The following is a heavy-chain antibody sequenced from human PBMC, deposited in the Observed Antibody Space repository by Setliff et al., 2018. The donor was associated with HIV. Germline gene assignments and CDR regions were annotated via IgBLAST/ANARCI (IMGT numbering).Heavy chain of an antibody. CDR3: ARFALGSRTDYFDY. D-gene: IGHD3-10*01. V-gene: IGHV4-59*11. J-gene: IGHJ4*02. Sequence: SETLSLTCTVSGGSISSHYWSWIRQPPGKGLEWIAYIYNTGSSNYNPSLKGRVTISIDTSKNQFSLKLNSVTAADTAVYYCARFALGSRTDYFDYWGQGTLVTVSS. CDR2: IYNTGSS. CDR1: GGSISSHY.